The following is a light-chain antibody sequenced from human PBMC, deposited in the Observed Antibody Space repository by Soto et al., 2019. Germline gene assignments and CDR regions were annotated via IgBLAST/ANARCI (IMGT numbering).Light chain of an antibody. V-gene: IGKV1-6*01. CDR3: QHYGSPPPT. CDR1: QDIRSA. J-gene: IGKJ1*01. Sequence: IQLTQSPSSLSASLGDRVTITCRASQDIRSALGWYQQKPGKVPKLLIYAASTLQSGVPSRFSGSRSGTDFTLTISRLEPEDFAVYYCQHYGSPPPTFGQGTKVDI. CDR2: AAS.